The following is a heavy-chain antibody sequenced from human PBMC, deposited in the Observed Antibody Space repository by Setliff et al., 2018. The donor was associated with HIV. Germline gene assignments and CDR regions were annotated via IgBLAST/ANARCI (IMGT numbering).Heavy chain of an antibody. CDR3: ARDIATVATPDRAD. Sequence: PSETLSLTCTVSGGSMTGHYWSWIRQSPGKGLEWIGSIYSSGSTNYNPSVKSRVTISIDTSKKQFALRLTSVTAADTALYFCARDIATVATPDRADWGQGTLVTVPS. V-gene: IGHV4-59*11. D-gene: IGHD4-17*01. CDR1: GGSMTGHY. CDR2: IYSSGST. J-gene: IGHJ4*02.